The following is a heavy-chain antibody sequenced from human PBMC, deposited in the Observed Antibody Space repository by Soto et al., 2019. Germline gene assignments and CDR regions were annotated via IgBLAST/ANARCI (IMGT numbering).Heavy chain of an antibody. D-gene: IGHD3-22*01. CDR2: ISWNSGSI. CDR1: GFTFDDYA. CDR3: AKDIYDSSGYFDY. J-gene: IGHJ4*02. V-gene: IGHV3-9*01. Sequence: GGSLRLSCAASGFTFDDYAMHWVRQAPGKGLEWVSGISWNSGSIGYADSVKGRFTISRDSAKNSLYLQMNSLRAEDTALYYCAKDIYDSSGYFDYWGQGTLVTVSS.